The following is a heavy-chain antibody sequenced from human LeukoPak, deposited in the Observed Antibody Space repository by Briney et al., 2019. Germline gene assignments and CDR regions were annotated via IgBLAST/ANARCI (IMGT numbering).Heavy chain of an antibody. J-gene: IGHJ3*02. V-gene: IGHV4-4*07. Sequence: SETLSLTCTVSGGSISSYYWSWIRQPAGKGLEWIGRIYTSGSTNYNPSLRSRVTMSVDTSKNQFSLKLSSVTAADTAVYYCARAFVPYYDILTGYYKHPIDAFDIWGQGTMVTVSS. CDR1: GGSISSYY. D-gene: IGHD3-9*01. CDR3: ARAFVPYYDILTGYYKHPIDAFDI. CDR2: IYTSGST.